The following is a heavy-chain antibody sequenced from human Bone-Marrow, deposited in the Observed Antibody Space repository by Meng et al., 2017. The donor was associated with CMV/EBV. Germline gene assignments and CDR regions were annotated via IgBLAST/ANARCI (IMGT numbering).Heavy chain of an antibody. CDR1: GFTFSSYA. V-gene: IGHV3-30*02. CDR2: IRYDGSNK. CDR3: TTDPLLRETTP. J-gene: IGHJ4*02. Sequence: GESLKIYCAASGFTFSSYAMHWVRQAPGKGLEWVAFIRYDGSNKYYADSVKGRFTISRDNSKNTLYLQMNSLQIEDTAVYYCTTDPLLRETTPWSRGNRLNVSS. D-gene: IGHD1-1*01.